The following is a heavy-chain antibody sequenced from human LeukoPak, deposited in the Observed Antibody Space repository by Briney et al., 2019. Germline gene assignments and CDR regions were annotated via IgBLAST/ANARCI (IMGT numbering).Heavy chain of an antibody. CDR2: INLNSGGT. D-gene: IGHD3-22*01. V-gene: IGHV1-2*02. J-gene: IGHJ1*01. CDR1: GYTFTVYY. Sequence: GTSVKVSCKASGYTFTVYYMHWVRQAPGQGLEWIGWINLNSGGTNYAQNFQGRVTMTRDTSISTDYMELSRLRSDDAAVYYCARDESASYYYDTSDDQHWGQGTLVTVSS. CDR3: ARDESASYYYDTSDDQH.